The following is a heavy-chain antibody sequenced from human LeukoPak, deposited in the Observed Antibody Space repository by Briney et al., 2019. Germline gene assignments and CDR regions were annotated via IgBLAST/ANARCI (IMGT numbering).Heavy chain of an antibody. D-gene: IGHD2-2*01. CDR2: IYYSGST. V-gene: IGHV4-59*01. CDR1: GGSIRSYY. J-gene: IGHJ5*01. Sequence: SETLSLTCTVSGGSIRSYYWSWIRQPPGKGLEWIGYIYYSGSTNYNPSLKSRVTISEDTSKNQFSLKLSSVTAADTAVYYCAGVVEVPAATGLWFDSWGQGTLVTVSS. CDR3: AGVVEVPAATGLWFDS.